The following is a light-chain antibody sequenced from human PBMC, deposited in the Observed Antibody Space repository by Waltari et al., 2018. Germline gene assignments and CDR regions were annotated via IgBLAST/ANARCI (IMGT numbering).Light chain of an antibody. CDR1: QSVGRH. V-gene: IGKV3-11*01. CDR2: DAS. CDR3: QQRSTWPSVT. Sequence: EIVLTQSPATLSLSPGERATVSCRASQSVGRHLAWYQQKAGQAPRLLIYDASNRAADTPARFSGSGSGTDFTLTISSLEPEDVAVYYCQQRSTWPSVTFGGGTKVELK. J-gene: IGKJ4*01.